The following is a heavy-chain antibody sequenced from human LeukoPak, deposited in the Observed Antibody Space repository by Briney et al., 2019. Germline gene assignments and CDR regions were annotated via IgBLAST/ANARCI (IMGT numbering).Heavy chain of an antibody. CDR2: IYYSGST. D-gene: IGHD4-11*01. CDR3: ARASYRPYYMDV. V-gene: IGHV4-59*11. J-gene: IGHJ6*03. Sequence: SETLSCNCTVSGGSISSHYWSWIRQPQGKGLEWIGYIYYSGSTNYNTSLKSRVTISVDTSKNQFSLKLSSVTAADTAVYYCARASYRPYYMDVWGKGTTVTVSS. CDR1: GGSISSHY.